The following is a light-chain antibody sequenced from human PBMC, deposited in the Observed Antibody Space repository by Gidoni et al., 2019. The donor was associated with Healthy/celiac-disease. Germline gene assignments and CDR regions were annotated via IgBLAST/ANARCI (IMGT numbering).Light chain of an antibody. J-gene: IGKJ1*01. V-gene: IGKV1-39*01. CDR2: AAS. CDR1: QSISSY. CDR3: QQSYSTLQWT. Sequence: DIQMTQSPSSLSASVGDRVTITCRASQSISSYLNWYQQKPGKAPKLLIYAASSLQSGVPSRFSGSVSGTDFTLTISSLQPEDFATYYCQQSYSTLQWTFGQGTKVEIK.